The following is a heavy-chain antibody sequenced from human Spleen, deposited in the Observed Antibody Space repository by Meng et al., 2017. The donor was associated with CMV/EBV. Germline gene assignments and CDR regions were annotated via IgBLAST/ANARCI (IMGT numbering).Heavy chain of an antibody. Sequence: SETLSLTCSVSGGSISSSNSYWGWIRQPPGKGLQWIGSINYSGVTRYNPSIKSRVIMSVDTSKNQFSLKLSSVTAADTAVYYCARDGGNWNPHDYWGQGTLVTVSS. CDR2: INYSGVT. CDR1: GGSISSSNSY. J-gene: IGHJ4*02. CDR3: ARDGGNWNPHDY. D-gene: IGHD1-20*01. V-gene: IGHV4-39*07.